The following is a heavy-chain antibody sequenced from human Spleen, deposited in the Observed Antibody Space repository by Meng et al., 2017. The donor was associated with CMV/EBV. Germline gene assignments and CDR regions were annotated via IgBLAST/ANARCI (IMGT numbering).Heavy chain of an antibody. CDR3: TTDRRVTDSVYYYGMDV. CDR1: GFTFSNAW. CDR2: IKSKTDGGTT. D-gene: IGHD4-11*01. J-gene: IGHJ6*02. Sequence: ESLKISCAASGFTFSNAWMSWVRQAPGKGLEWVGRIKSKTDGGTTDYAAPVKGRFTISRDDSKNTLYLQMNSLKTEDTAVYYCTTDRRVTDSVYYYGMDVWGQGTTVTVSS. V-gene: IGHV3-15*01.